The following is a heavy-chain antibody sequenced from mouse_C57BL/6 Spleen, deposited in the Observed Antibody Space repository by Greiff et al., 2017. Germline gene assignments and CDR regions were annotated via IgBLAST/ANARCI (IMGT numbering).Heavy chain of an antibody. J-gene: IGHJ4*01. CDR1: GFTFSDYY. CDR2: INYDGSST. Sequence: EVQVVESEGGLVQPGSSMKLSCTASGFTFSDYYMAWVRQVPEKGLEWVANINYDGSSTYYLDSLKSRFIISRDNAKNILYLQMSSLKSEDTATYYCARDYDGYYPYAMDYWGQGTSVTVSS. CDR3: ARDYDGYYPYAMDY. V-gene: IGHV5-16*01. D-gene: IGHD2-3*01.